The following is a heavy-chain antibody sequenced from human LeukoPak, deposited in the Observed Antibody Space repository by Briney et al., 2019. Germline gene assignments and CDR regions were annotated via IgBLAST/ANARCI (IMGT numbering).Heavy chain of an antibody. CDR3: ARDRIAAAGSASFDY. J-gene: IGHJ4*02. D-gene: IGHD6-13*01. Sequence: SETLSLTCAVSGGSISTSNSYWGWIRRPPGKGLEWVGYIYYSGNTNYNPSLKSRVTISVDTSKNQFSLKLSSVTAADTAVYYCARDRIAAAGSASFDYWGQGTLVTVSS. CDR2: IYYSGNT. V-gene: IGHV4-61*05. CDR1: GGSISTSNSY.